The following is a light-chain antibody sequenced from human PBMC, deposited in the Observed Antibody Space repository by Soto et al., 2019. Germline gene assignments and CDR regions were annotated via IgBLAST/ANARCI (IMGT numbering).Light chain of an antibody. CDR1: SSNIGSNT. J-gene: IGLJ3*02. Sequence: QSVLTQPPSASGTPGQRVTISCSGSSSNIGSNTVNWYQQLPGTAPKLLIYNNNLRPSGVPDRFSGSKSGTSASLAIRGLQSEDEADYYCAAWDDSLNALFGGGTKLTVL. V-gene: IGLV1-44*01. CDR2: NNN. CDR3: AAWDDSLNAL.